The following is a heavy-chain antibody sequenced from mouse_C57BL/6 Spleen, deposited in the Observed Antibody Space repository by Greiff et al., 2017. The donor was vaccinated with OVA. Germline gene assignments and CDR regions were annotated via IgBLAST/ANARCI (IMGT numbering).Heavy chain of an antibody. CDR3: AREAYYTPCAMDY. CDR1: GYTFTSYW. J-gene: IGHJ4*01. Sequence: QVQLQQPGAELVKPGASVKLSCKASGYTFTSYWMHWVKQRPGQGLEWIGMIHPNSGSTNYNEKFKSKATLTVDKSSSTAYMQLSSLTSEDSAVYYGAREAYYTPCAMDYWGQGTSVTVSS. D-gene: IGHD2-12*01. CDR2: IHPNSGST. V-gene: IGHV1-64*01.